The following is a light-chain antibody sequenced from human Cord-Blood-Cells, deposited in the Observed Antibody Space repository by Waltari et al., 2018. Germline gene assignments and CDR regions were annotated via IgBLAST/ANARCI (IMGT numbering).Light chain of an antibody. V-gene: IGKV1-NL1*01. Sequence: DIQMTQSPSSLSASVGDSVTITCRASQGISNSLAWYQQKPGKAPKLLLYAASRLESGVPSRFSGSGSGTDYTLTISSLQPEDVATYYCQQYYSTPHTFGQGTKLEIK. CDR1: QGISNS. CDR3: QQYYSTPHT. J-gene: IGKJ2*01. CDR2: AAS.